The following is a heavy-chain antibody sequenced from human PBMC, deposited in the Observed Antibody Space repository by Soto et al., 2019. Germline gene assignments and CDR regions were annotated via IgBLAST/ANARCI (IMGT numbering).Heavy chain of an antibody. D-gene: IGHD1-1*01. J-gene: IGHJ4*02. Sequence: GGSLRLSCSASGFSMSSYTMGWVRQTPGKGLEWVATIFSGASGTAYADSVTGRFSLSRDNSRNIMYLQMNSLRVDDTALYYCARDRQPDGIWTFDYWGRGTLVTVSS. CDR1: GFSMSSYT. CDR3: ARDRQPDGIWTFDY. CDR2: IFSGASGT. V-gene: IGHV3-23*03.